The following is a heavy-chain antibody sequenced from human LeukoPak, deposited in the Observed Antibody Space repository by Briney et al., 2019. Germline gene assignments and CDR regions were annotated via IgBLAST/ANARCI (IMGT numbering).Heavy chain of an antibody. J-gene: IGHJ6*02. Sequence: GGSLRLSCAASGFTISSYTMNWVRQAPGKGLEWVSSISSSSSYIYYADSVKGRLTISRDNAKNSLYLQMNSLRAEDTAVYYCARDPTPRYCSGGSCYTHYGMDVWAKGPRSPSP. CDR1: GFTISSYT. D-gene: IGHD2-15*01. V-gene: IGHV3-21*01. CDR2: ISSSSSYI. CDR3: ARDPTPRYCSGGSCYTHYGMDV.